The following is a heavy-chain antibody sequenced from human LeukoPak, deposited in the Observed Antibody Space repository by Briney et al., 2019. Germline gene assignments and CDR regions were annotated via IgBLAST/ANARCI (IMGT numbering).Heavy chain of an antibody. V-gene: IGHV3-23*01. D-gene: IGHD2-2*01. CDR3: AKDRGLVPSADRSYSAMDV. CDR1: GFKFSNYA. Sequence: GGSLRLSCTASGFKFSNYAMNWVRQTPGKGLQWVSSISGSGGRAYFADSVKGRFTMSRDNSKNTLSLQMNSLRVDDTAVYYCAKDRGLVPSADRSYSAMDVWGQGTTVTVSS. CDR2: ISGSGGRA. J-gene: IGHJ6*02.